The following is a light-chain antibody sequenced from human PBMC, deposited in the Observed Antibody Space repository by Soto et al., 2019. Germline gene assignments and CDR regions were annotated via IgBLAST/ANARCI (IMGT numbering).Light chain of an antibody. CDR2: GAS. V-gene: IGKV3-20*01. Sequence: IGLTQSPGTLSLSPGGRATLSCRASQSVSRRLAWYQHRPGQSPRLLISGASMRASGVPVRFSGSGSGTDFTLTISGLEPEDFAVYYCQHYGETPITFGLGTRLEIK. J-gene: IGKJ5*01. CDR3: QHYGETPIT. CDR1: QSVSRR.